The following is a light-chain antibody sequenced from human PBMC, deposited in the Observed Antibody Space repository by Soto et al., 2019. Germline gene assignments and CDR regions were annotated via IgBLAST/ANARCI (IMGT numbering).Light chain of an antibody. V-gene: IGLV4-69*01. CDR2: LKSDGSH. CDR1: RGHSTYT. Sequence: QLVLTQSPSASASLGASVKLTCTLSRGHSTYTIAWHQQQPDKGPRYLMKLKSDGSHSKGDGIPDRFSGSSSGAERYLTISSLRSEDEADYYCQTWGTGIRVFGGGTKVTVL. CDR3: QTWGTGIRV. J-gene: IGLJ3*02.